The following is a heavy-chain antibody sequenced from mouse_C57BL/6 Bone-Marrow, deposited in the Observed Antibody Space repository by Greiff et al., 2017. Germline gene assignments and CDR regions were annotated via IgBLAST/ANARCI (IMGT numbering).Heavy chain of an antibody. CDR3: TRETREWIWFAA. J-gene: IGHJ3*01. V-gene: IGHV1-15*01. Sequence: VQLKESGAELVRPGASVTLSCKASGYTFTDYEMHWVKQTPVHGLEWIGAIDPEAGGTAYNQKFKGKAILTADKSSSTAYMQLRSLTSEDSAVYYCTRETREWIWFAAWGQGTLVTVSA. CDR1: GYTFTDYE. CDR2: IDPEAGGT. D-gene: IGHD1-3*01.